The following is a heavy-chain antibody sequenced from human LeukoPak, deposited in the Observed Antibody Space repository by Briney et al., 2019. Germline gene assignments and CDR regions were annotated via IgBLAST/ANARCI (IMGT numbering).Heavy chain of an antibody. CDR3: AKDSPVATY. CDR2: ISGGATST. Sequence: GGSLRLSCAASGFRLSDYGMTWVCQAPGKGLEWVSAISGGATSTYYADSVKGRFTISRDNSKNTLYLQMSSLRADDTAVYYCAKDSPVATYWGQGTLVTVSS. J-gene: IGHJ4*02. CDR1: GFRLSDYG. V-gene: IGHV3-23*01. D-gene: IGHD4-23*01.